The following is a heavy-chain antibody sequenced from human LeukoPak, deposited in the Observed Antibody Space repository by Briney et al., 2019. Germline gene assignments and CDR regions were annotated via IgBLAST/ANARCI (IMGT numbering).Heavy chain of an antibody. J-gene: IGHJ4*02. V-gene: IGHV3-23*01. CDR1: GFTFSSYA. Sequence: PGGSLRLSCAASGFTFSSYAMSWVRQALGKGLEWVSAISGSGGSTYYADSVKGRFTISRDNSKNTLYLQMNSLRAEDTAVYYCAKALLLYSSSSGLDYWGQGTLVTVSS. CDR3: AKALLLYSSSSGLDY. CDR2: ISGSGGST. D-gene: IGHD6-6*01.